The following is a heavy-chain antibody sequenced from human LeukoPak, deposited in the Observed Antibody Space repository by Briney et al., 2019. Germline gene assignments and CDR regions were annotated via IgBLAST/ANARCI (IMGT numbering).Heavy chain of an antibody. V-gene: IGHV4-30-4*01. J-gene: IGHJ1*01. Sequence: PSETLSLTCTVSGGSISSGDYYWSWIRQPPGKGLEWIGYIYYSGSTYYNPSLKSRVTISVDTSKNQFSLKLSSVTAADTAVYYCARVNTVTFVRGVIEHWGQGVLVTVSS. D-gene: IGHD3-10*01. CDR3: ARVNTVTFVRGVIEH. CDR1: GGSISSGDYY. CDR2: IYYSGST.